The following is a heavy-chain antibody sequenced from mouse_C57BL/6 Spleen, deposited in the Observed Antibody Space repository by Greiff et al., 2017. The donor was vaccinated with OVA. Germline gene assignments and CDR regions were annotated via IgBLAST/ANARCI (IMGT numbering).Heavy chain of an antibody. CDR2: IHPNSGST. Sequence: VQLQQSGAELVKPGASVKLSCKASGYTFTSYWMHWVKQRPGQGLEWIGMIHPNSGSTNYNEKFKSKATLTVDKSSSTAYMQLSSLTSEDSALYYCAKRPYDHFAHWGEETLVTVSA. J-gene: IGHJ3*01. CDR3: AKRPYDHFAH. D-gene: IGHD2-3*01. CDR1: GYTFTSYW. V-gene: IGHV1-64*01.